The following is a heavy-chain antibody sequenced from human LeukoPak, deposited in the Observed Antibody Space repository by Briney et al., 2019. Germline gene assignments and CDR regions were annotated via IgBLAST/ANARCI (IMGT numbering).Heavy chain of an antibody. V-gene: IGHV3-33*01. CDR2: IWYDGSNK. D-gene: IGHD3-3*01. Sequence: RAGGSLRLSCAASGFTFSNYGMHWVRQAPGKGLEWVAVIWYDGSNKYYADSVKGRFTISRDNSKNTLYLQMNSLRAEDTAVYYCARDKTIFGVVVKGPAEWGQGTLVTVSS. J-gene: IGHJ4*02. CDR3: ARDKTIFGVVVKGPAE. CDR1: GFTFSNYG.